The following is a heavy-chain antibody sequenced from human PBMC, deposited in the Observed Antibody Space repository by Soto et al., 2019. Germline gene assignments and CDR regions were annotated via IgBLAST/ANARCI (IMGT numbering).Heavy chain of an antibody. V-gene: IGHV1-69*05. J-gene: IGHJ6*02. Sequence: QVQLVQSGAEVKKPGSSVKVSCKASGGTFSSYAISWVRQAPGQGLEWMGGIIPIFGTANYAQKFQGRVTXTXXXSXXTAYMELSSLRSEDTAVYYWARHVPAAGYYYGMDVWGQGTTVTVSS. CDR3: ARHVPAAGYYYGMDV. CDR2: IIPIFGTA. CDR1: GGTFSSYA. D-gene: IGHD2-2*01.